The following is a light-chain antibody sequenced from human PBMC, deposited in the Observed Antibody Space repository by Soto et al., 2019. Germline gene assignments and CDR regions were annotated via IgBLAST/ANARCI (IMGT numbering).Light chain of an antibody. Sequence: QSALTQPASVSGSPGQSIAISCTGSSSDIGGYTYVSWYQQLPGKAPKLLIYEVSNRPSGVSTRFSGSKSGNTASLTISGLQADDDADYYCSSYTTSNSWVFGGGTKLTVL. CDR3: SSYTTSNSWV. CDR1: SSDIGGYTY. CDR2: EVS. J-gene: IGLJ3*02. V-gene: IGLV2-14*01.